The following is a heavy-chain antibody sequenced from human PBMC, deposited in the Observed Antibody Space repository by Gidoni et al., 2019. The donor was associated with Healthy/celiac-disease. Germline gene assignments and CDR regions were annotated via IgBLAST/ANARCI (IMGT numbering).Heavy chain of an antibody. Sequence: EVQLVESGGGLVQPGGSLRLSCAASGFTVSSNYMSWVRQAPGKGLEWVSVIYSGGSTYYADSVKGRFTISRDNSKNTLYLQMNSLRAEDTAVYYCVYSSGWYGTPFDYWGQGTLVTVSS. CDR3: VYSSGWYGTPFDY. J-gene: IGHJ4*02. D-gene: IGHD6-19*01. V-gene: IGHV3-66*02. CDR2: IYSGGST. CDR1: GFTVSSNY.